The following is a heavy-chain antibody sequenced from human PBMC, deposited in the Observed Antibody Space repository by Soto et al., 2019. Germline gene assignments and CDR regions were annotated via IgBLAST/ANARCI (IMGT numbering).Heavy chain of an antibody. V-gene: IGHV1-69*02. J-gene: IGHJ3*02. D-gene: IGHD6-19*01. CDR1: GGTFSSYT. CDR2: IIPILGIA. Sequence: QVQLVQSGAEVKKPGSSVKVSCKASGGTFSSYTISWVRQAPGQGLEWMGRIIPILGIANYAQKFQGRVTITADKSTSTAYMELSSLRSEDTAVYYCAGQAVAGSYSFDIWCQGTMVTVSS. CDR3: AGQAVAGSYSFDI.